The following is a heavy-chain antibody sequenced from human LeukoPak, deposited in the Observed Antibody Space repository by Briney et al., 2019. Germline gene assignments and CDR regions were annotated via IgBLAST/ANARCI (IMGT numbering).Heavy chain of an antibody. CDR1: GGSISSSSYY. CDR2: IYYSGST. V-gene: IGHV4-39*01. D-gene: IGHD3-16*01. CDR3: ARVGDFALKD. Sequence: SETLSLTCTVSGGSISSSSYYWGWIRQPPGKGLEWIGSIYYSGSTYYNPSLKSRVTISVDTSENQFSLNLTSVTAADTAVYYCARVGDFALKDWGQGTLVTVSS. J-gene: IGHJ4*02.